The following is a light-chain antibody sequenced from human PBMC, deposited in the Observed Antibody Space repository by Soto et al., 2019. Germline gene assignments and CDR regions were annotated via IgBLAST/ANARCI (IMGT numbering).Light chain of an antibody. V-gene: IGLV1-44*01. CDR3: SSYTTSATLV. CDR1: SSNIGSNA. Sequence: QSVLTQPPSASGTPGQRVTISCSGSSSNIGSNAVNWYQQLPGTAPKLLIYSNNQRPSGVSNRFSGSKSGNTASLTISGLQAEDEADYFCSSYTTSATLVFGVGTKVTVL. J-gene: IGLJ2*01. CDR2: SNN.